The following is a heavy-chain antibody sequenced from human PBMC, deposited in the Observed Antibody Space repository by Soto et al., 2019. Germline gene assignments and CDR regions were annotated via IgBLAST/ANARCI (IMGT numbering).Heavy chain of an antibody. CDR2: INHSGST. CDR3: ARVGGVVIHGKRPPVRNWFDP. D-gene: IGHD3-3*01. J-gene: IGHJ5*02. V-gene: IGHV4-34*01. Sequence: SETLSLTCAVYGGSFSGYYWSWIRQPPGKGLEWIGEINHSGSTNYNPSLKSRVTISVDTSKNQFSLKLSSVTAADTAVYYCARVGGVVIHGKRPPVRNWFDPWGQGTLVTVSS. CDR1: GGSFSGYY.